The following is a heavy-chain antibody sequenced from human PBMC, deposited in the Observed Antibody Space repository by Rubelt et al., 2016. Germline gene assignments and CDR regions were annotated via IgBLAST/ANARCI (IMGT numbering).Heavy chain of an antibody. Sequence: QVQLQQWDAGLLKPSETLSLTCAVYGGSFSGYYCTWIRQPPGKGLEWIGEIHPSGSTNYNPSLKSRVTISADTSKNQFSRNRNSVTAADTAVYYCARGLDSTKTGADWGQGTLVTVSS. CDR2: IHPSGST. CDR1: GGSFSGYY. J-gene: IGHJ4*02. V-gene: IGHV4-34*01. CDR3: ARGLDSTKTGAD. D-gene: IGHD3-10*01.